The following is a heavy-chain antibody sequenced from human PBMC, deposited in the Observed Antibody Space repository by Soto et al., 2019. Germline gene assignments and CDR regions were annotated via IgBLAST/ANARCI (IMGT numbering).Heavy chain of an antibody. J-gene: IGHJ6*02. CDR3: ARRHCSSSSCYRRYGMDV. D-gene: IGHD2-2*01. Sequence: PGESLKISCKGSGYSFTNYWISWVRQVPGKGLEWMGQIDPSDSYTTYSPSFQGHVTISVDKSITTAYLQWSSLKASDTAMYYCARRHCSSSSCYRRYGMDVWGQGTTVTVS. CDR2: IDPSDSYT. V-gene: IGHV5-10-1*01. CDR1: GYSFTNYW.